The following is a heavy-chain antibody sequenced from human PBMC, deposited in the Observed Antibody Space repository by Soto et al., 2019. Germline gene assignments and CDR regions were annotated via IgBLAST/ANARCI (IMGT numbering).Heavy chain of an antibody. CDR3: ARGRVGGGSCYFDY. CDR1: GGSIRSYS. Sequence: SETLSLTCSVSGGSIRSYSWSWIRQPPGKGLEWIGYMYYSGSPNYSPSLKSRVTISLDTSKNQFSLNLSSVTAADTAVYYCARGRVGGGSCYFDYWGQGTLVTVSS. D-gene: IGHD2-15*01. V-gene: IGHV4-59*01. CDR2: MYYSGSP. J-gene: IGHJ4*02.